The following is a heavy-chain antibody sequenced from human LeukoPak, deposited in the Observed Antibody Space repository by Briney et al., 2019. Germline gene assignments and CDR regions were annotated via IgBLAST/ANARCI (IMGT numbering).Heavy chain of an antibody. V-gene: IGHV3-7*01. CDR2: IKQDGSEK. CDR3: ARQWLGYYFDY. CDR1: GFTFSSSW. Sequence: GGSLRLSCAASGFTFSSSWMSWVRHAPGKGLQWVANIKQDGSEKYYVDSVKGRFTISRDNAKNSLYLQMNSLRAEDTAVYYCARQWLGYYFDYWGQGTLVTVSS. J-gene: IGHJ4*02. D-gene: IGHD6-19*01.